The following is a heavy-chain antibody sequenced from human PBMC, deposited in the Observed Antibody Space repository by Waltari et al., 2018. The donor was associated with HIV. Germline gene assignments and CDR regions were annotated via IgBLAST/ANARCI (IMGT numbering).Heavy chain of an antibody. Sequence: QVQLNQWGAGLLKPSETLSLTCAVYGGSFRGNYWTWLRQPPGKGLEWIGEINHAGITNYNPSVKSRVTMSVDTSMNQFSLKLTSVTAADTALYYCARRAPMAYFDYWGQGSLVTVSS. CDR2: INHAGIT. CDR1: GGSFRGNY. CDR3: ARRAPMAYFDY. V-gene: IGHV4-34*01. J-gene: IGHJ4*02. D-gene: IGHD2-8*01.